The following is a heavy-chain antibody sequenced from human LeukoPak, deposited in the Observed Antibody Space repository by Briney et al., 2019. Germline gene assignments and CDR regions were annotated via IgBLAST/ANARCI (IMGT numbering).Heavy chain of an antibody. CDR1: GFTFSTYS. V-gene: IGHV3-30*03. CDR2: ISYDGSNK. D-gene: IGHD5-18*01. CDR3: VGTAMVKGFFDY. Sequence: GGSLRLSCAASGFTFSTYSMHWVRQAPGKGLDWVAVISYDGSNKYYAGSVKGRFTISRDNSKNTLYLQMSSLRAEDTAVYYCVGTAMVKGFFDYWGQGTLVTVSS. J-gene: IGHJ4*02.